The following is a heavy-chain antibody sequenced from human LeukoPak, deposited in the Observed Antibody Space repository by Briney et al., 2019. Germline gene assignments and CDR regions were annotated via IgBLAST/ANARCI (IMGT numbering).Heavy chain of an antibody. D-gene: IGHD3-3*01. CDR3: AREPRRTITIYYYYYMDV. CDR2: ISSSSSYI. Sequence: TGGSLRLSCAASGFTFSSYSMNWVRQAPGKGLEWVSSISSSSSYIYYADSVKGRFTISRDNSKNTLYLQMNSLRAEDTAVYYCAREPRRTITIYYYYYMDVWGKGTTVTVSS. J-gene: IGHJ6*03. CDR1: GFTFSSYS. V-gene: IGHV3-21*01.